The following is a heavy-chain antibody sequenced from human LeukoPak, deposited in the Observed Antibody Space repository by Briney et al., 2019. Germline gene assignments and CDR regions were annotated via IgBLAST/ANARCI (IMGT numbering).Heavy chain of an antibody. V-gene: IGHV4-4*07. CDR2: IYTSGST. J-gene: IGHJ3*02. CDR1: GGSISSYY. CDR3: ARAHPTYNFWGGYREDAFNT. D-gene: IGHD3-16*02. Sequence: SETLSLTCTVSGGSISSYYWSWIRQPAGKGLEWIGRIYTSGSTNYNPSLKSRVTMSVDTSKNQFSLKLSSVTAADTAVYYCARAHPTYNFWGGYREDAFNTGAKGQWSPSPQ.